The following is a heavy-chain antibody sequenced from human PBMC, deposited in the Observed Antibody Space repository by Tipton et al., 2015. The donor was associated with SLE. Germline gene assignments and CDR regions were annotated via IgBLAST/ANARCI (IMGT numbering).Heavy chain of an antibody. Sequence: TLSLTCTVSGGSISSHYWSWIRQPPGKGLEWIGYIYYSGSTNYNPSLKRRVTISVDTSKNQFSLKLSSVTAADTAVYYCARRTKIAVAAYFDYWGQGTLVTVSS. CDR2: IYYSGST. D-gene: IGHD6-19*01. J-gene: IGHJ4*02. V-gene: IGHV4-59*08. CDR3: ARRTKIAVAAYFDY. CDR1: GGSISSHY.